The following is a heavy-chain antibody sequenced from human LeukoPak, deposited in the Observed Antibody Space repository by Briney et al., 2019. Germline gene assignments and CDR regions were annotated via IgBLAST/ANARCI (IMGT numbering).Heavy chain of an antibody. V-gene: IGHV3-7*03. Sequence: PGGSLRLSCAASGFSFSSYGMHWVRQAPGKGLEWVANIKQDGSEKYYVDSVKGRFTISRDNAQNSLYLQMNSLRAEDTAIYYCATSTAAAGTDWGQGTLVTVSS. CDR2: IKQDGSEK. CDR1: GFSFSSYG. D-gene: IGHD6-13*01. CDR3: ATSTAAAGTD. J-gene: IGHJ4*02.